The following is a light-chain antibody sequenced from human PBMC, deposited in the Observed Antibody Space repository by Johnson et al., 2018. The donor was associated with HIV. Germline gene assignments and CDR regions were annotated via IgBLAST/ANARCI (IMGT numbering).Light chain of an antibody. V-gene: IGLV1-41*01. Sequence: QSVLTQPPSVSAAPGEKVTISCSGISSNIGNNYVSWYRQVPGTAPKLLIYENNIRPSGIPDRFSGSKSGSSATLGITGRWPEDEADYYCLPGNTGPRSYIFGSGTKVTVL. CDR2: ENN. CDR1: SSNIGNNY. CDR3: LPGNTGPRSYI. J-gene: IGLJ1*01.